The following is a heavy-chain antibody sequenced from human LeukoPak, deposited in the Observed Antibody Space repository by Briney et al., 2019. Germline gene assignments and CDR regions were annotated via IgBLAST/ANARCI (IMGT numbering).Heavy chain of an antibody. V-gene: IGHV3-53*01. D-gene: IGHD2-2*01. Sequence: GGSLRLSCAASGFTVSSNYMSWVRQAPGKGLEGVSVIYSGGSRYYADSVRGRFTISRDNAKNSLYLQMNSLRAEDTAVYYCARDLGYCSSTSCYRAEYFQHWGQGTLVTVSS. J-gene: IGHJ1*01. CDR3: ARDLGYCSSTSCYRAEYFQH. CDR1: GFTVSSNY. CDR2: IYSGGSR.